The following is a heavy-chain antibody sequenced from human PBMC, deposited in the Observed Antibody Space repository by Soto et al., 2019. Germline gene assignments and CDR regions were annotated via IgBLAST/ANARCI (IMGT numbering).Heavy chain of an antibody. CDR1: GFTFNTYD. Sequence: EVQLVESGGGLVKPGGSLRLSCAASGFTFNTYDMNWVRQAPGKGLEWVSTITTSSAYIYYADSLKGRITISRDNAKNSLFLQTNTLRAEDTAVYYCVRSGTARLVIHGWFDTWGQGTVVTVSS. CDR2: ITTSSAYI. V-gene: IGHV3-21*01. D-gene: IGHD3-16*01. J-gene: IGHJ5*02. CDR3: VRSGTARLVIHGWFDT.